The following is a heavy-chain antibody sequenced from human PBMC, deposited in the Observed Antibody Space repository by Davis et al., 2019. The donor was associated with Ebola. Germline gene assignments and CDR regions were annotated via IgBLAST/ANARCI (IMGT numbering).Heavy chain of an antibody. CDR1: GFTVSANS. V-gene: IGHV3-66*01. CDR2: IDSGGYT. J-gene: IGHJ3*02. CDR3: ARETYYDITGSYASASDI. Sequence: PGGSLRLSCAASGFTVSANSMTWVRQAPGKGLQWVSVIDSGGYTYYADSVKGRFTISRDKSKNTPFLQMNSLRAEDTAVYYCARETYYDITGSYASASDIWGQGTMVTVSS. D-gene: IGHD3-22*01.